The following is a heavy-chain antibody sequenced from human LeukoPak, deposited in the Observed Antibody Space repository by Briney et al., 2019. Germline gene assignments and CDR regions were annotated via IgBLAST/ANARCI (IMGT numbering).Heavy chain of an antibody. CDR3: ASEYYDYVWGSYRDNWFDP. Sequence: ASVKVSCEASGYTFTGYYMHWVRQAPGQGLEWMGWINPNSGGTNYAQKFQGRVTMTRDTSISTAYMELSRLRSDDTAVYYCASEYYDYVWGSYRDNWFDPWGQGTLVTVSS. J-gene: IGHJ5*02. CDR1: GYTFTGYY. V-gene: IGHV1-2*02. D-gene: IGHD3-16*02. CDR2: INPNSGGT.